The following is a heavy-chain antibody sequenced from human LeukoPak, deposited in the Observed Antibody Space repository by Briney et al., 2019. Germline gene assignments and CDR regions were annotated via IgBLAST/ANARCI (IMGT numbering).Heavy chain of an antibody. Sequence: PSGTLSLTCAVSGGSISSSNWWSWVRQPPGKGLEWIGEIYHSGSTNYNPSLKSRVTISVDKSKNQFSLKLSSVTAADMAVYYCARSEDDYGDYGAVDYWGQGTLVTVSS. CDR2: IYHSGST. CDR3: ARSEDDYGDYGAVDY. D-gene: IGHD4-17*01. J-gene: IGHJ4*02. V-gene: IGHV4-4*02. CDR1: GGSISSSNW.